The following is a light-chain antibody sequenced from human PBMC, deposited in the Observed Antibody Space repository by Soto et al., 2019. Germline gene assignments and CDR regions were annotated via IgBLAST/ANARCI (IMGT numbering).Light chain of an antibody. Sequence: QSALTQPPSVSAAPGQKVTISCSGSSSNIGDNYVSWYQQLPGTAPKLLIYESNKRPSGIPDRFSGSKSGTSATLGITGLLTGDEADYYCGTWDTSLSAWVFGGGTKLTVL. CDR2: ESN. V-gene: IGLV1-51*02. CDR1: SSNIGDNY. J-gene: IGLJ3*02. CDR3: GTWDTSLSAWV.